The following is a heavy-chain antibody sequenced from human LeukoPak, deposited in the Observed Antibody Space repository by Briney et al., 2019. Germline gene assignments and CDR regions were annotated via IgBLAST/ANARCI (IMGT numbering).Heavy chain of an antibody. Sequence: GGSLRLSCAASGFTFSSYSMNWVRQAPGKGLEWVSYISDTSSTIYYADSVKGRFTISRDNAKNSLYLQMNSLRAEDTAVYYCARDAGWGALGWGQGTLVTVSS. V-gene: IGHV3-48*01. D-gene: IGHD3-16*01. CDR2: ISDTSSTI. CDR1: GFTFSSYS. J-gene: IGHJ4*02. CDR3: ARDAGWGALG.